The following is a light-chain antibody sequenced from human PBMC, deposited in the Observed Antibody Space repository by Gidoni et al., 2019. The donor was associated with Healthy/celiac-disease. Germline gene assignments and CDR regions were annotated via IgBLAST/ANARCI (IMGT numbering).Light chain of an antibody. CDR3: QQYGSSPWT. J-gene: IGKJ1*01. CDR2: GAS. V-gene: IGKV3-20*01. CDR1: QSVSSSY. Sequence: EIVLTQPPGTLSLSPGERATLSCRASQSVSSSYLAWYQQKPGQAPRLLIYGASSRATGIPDRFSVSGSGTDFTLTISRLEPEDFAVYYCQQYGSSPWTFGRGTKVEIK.